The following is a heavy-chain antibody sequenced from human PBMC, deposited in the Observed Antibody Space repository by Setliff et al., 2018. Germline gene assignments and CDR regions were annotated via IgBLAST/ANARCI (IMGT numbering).Heavy chain of an antibody. CDR2: TIPMFGST. Sequence: SVKVSCKASGDTFSSYGISWVRQAPGQGLEWMGGTIPMFGSTSYAQKFQGRVTIITDESTTTAYMELSRLGSEDTAVYYCVREGLSFGPGCCPNWLGPWGQGTLVTVSS. D-gene: IGHD3-3*01. CDR1: GDTFSSYG. V-gene: IGHV1-69*05. CDR3: VREGLSFGPGCCPNWLGP. J-gene: IGHJ5*02.